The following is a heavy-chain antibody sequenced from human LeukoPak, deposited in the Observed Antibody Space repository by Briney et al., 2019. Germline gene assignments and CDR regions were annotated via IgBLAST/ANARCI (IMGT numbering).Heavy chain of an antibody. V-gene: IGHV1-18*01. Sequence: ASVKVSCKASGYTFTSYGISWVRQAAGQGLEWMGWISAYNGNTNYAQKLQGRVTMTTDTSTSTAYMELRSLRSDDTAVYSCARDHPRTGPERYFDYWGQGTLVTVSS. CDR3: ARDHPRTGPERYFDY. J-gene: IGHJ4*02. CDR2: ISAYNGNT. CDR1: GYTFTSYG.